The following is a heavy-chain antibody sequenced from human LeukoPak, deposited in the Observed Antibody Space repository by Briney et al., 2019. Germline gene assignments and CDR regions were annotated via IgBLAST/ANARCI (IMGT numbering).Heavy chain of an antibody. V-gene: IGHV4-34*01. CDR3: ARVGDCSSTSCLSWFDY. D-gene: IGHD2-2*01. J-gene: IGHJ4*02. Sequence: PSETLSLTCAVYGGSFSGYYWSWIRQPPGKGLEWIGEINHSGNTNYNPSLKSRVTISVDTSKNQFSLKLSSVTAADTAVYYCARVGDCSSTSCLSWFDYWGQGTLVTVSS. CDR1: GGSFSGYY. CDR2: INHSGNT.